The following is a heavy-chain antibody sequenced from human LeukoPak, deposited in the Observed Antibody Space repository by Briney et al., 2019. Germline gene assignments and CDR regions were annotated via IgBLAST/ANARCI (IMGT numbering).Heavy chain of an antibody. J-gene: IGHJ4*02. CDR3: ATLTAAAGTGFDY. CDR1: GYTFTDYY. V-gene: IGHV1-69-2*01. CDR2: VDPEDGET. Sequence: AASVKVSCKVSGYTFTDYYMHWVQQAPGKGLECMGLVDPEDGETIYAEKFQGRVTITADTSTDTAYMELSSLRSEDTAVYNCATLTAAAGTGFDYWGQGTLVTVSS. D-gene: IGHD6-13*01.